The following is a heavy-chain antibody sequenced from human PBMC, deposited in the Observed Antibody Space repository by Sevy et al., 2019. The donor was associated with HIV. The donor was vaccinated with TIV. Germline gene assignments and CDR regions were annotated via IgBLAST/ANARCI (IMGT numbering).Heavy chain of an antibody. V-gene: IGHV4-61*01. Sequence: SETLSLTCAVSGVSVTSDTYYWSWIRQPPGKGLEWIGYVYHTGSTNYSPSFKRRVTTSIDTSKNQFSLRLFSVAAADTAMYYCAREPYFFDKSGYFWDYWGQGILVTVSS. CDR3: AREPYFFDKSGYFWDY. J-gene: IGHJ4*02. CDR2: VYHTGST. CDR1: GVSVTSDTYY. D-gene: IGHD3-22*01.